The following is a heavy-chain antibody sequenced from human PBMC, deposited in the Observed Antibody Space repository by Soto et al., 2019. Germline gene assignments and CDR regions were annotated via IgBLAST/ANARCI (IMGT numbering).Heavy chain of an antibody. CDR2: ISRESSYI. D-gene: IGHD1-26*01. Sequence: GSLRLSCTASGFTFSDYPMKWVRQAPGKGLEWVSSISRESSYIYYVDSVKGRFTISRDNAKNSVILQMAGLRVDDTGVYFCAVGAADLTSPHGMDVWGRGTTVTVSS. CDR3: AVGAADLTSPHGMDV. CDR1: GFTFSDYP. V-gene: IGHV3-21*01. J-gene: IGHJ6*02.